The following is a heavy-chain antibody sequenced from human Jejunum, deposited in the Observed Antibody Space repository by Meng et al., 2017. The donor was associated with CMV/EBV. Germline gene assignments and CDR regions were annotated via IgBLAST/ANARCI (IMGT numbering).Heavy chain of an antibody. D-gene: IGHD2-2*02. CDR1: YS. CDR3: ARVGAYCSSTSCYNDPLLDY. CDR2: IYPDTGAT. V-gene: IGHV1-2*02. J-gene: IGHJ4*02. Sequence: YSLHWVRQAPGPGLELMGWIYPDTGATESAQKFQGRLTITRDTSISTLYMELSRLTSDDTAVYFCARVGAYCSSTSCYNDPLLDYWGQGTLVTVSS.